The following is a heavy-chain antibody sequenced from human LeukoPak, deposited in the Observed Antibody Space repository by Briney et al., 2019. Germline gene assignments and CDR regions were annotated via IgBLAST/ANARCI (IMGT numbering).Heavy chain of an antibody. J-gene: IGHJ4*02. CDR2: IYTSGSS. V-gene: IGHV4-4*07. D-gene: IGHD4-17*01. CDR3: ARSPETTPLTFDY. CDR1: GFSISSYY. Sequence: SETLSLTCTVSGFSISSYYWSWIRQAPGKGLEGMGRIYTSGSSNYNPSLKSRVTMSVDTSHNHSSLTLSYVTAADTAVYYCARSPETTPLTFDYWGQGTLVTVSS.